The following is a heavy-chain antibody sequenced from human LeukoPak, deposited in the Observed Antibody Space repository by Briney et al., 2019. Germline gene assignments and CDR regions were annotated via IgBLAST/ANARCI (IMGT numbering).Heavy chain of an antibody. J-gene: IGHJ3*02. Sequence: GGSLRLSCAASGFTFSSYGMHWVRQAPGKRLEWVAFIRYDGSNKYYADSVKGRFTISRDNSKNTLYLQMNSLRAEDTAVYYCARVMSSGWYHESPYAFDIWGQGTMVTVSS. CDR3: ARVMSSGWYHESPYAFDI. V-gene: IGHV3-30*02. CDR1: GFTFSSYG. D-gene: IGHD6-19*01. CDR2: IRYDGSNK.